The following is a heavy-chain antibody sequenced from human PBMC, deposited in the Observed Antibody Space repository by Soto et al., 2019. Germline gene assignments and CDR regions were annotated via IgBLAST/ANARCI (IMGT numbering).Heavy chain of an antibody. CDR1: GYTFNSYG. Sequence: QVPLVQSGAEVKKPGASVKVSCEASGYTFNSYGITWVRQAPGQGLEWIGWISAYNGKTNYVQNLQGRVTMTTDTSTSTAYMELRSLRFDDTAVYFCARRPRDRAPDFRGQGTLVTVSS. D-gene: IGHD3-22*01. V-gene: IGHV1-18*01. CDR2: ISAYNGKT. J-gene: IGHJ4*02. CDR3: ARRPRDRAPDF.